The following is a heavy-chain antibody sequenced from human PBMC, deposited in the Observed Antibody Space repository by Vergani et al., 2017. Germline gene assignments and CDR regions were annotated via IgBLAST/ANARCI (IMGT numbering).Heavy chain of an antibody. CDR2: IWDDGSNK. V-gene: IGHV3-33*08. J-gene: IGHJ4*02. CDR1: GFTFSSYG. D-gene: IGHD6-19*01. CDR3: VSDREQWLVGYYFDY. Sequence: VQLLESGGGLVQPGGSLRLSCAASGFTFSSYGMHWVRQAPGKGLEWVAVIWDDGSNKYYADSVKGRFTIPRDNSKNTLYLQLNSLRAEDTAVYYCVSDREQWLVGYYFDYWGQGTLVTVSS.